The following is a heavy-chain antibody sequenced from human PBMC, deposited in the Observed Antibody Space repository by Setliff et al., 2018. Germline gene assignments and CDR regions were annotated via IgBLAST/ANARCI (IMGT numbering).Heavy chain of an antibody. V-gene: IGHV4-4*08. CDR3: ARSRSGDYADSTGYLDY. D-gene: IGHD3-16*01. J-gene: IGHJ4*02. Sequence: SETLSLTCSVSGASISSYCWTWIRQPPGKGLEWIGNIHTSESTKYNPSLKSRVTIALDTSKRQFSLKLTSVTAADTAVYYCARSRSGDYADSTGYLDYWGQGTLVTVSS. CDR2: IHTSEST. CDR1: GASISSYC.